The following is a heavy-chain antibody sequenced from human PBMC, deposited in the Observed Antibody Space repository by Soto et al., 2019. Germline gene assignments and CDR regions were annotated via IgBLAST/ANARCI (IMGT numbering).Heavy chain of an antibody. D-gene: IGHD2-2*01. Sequence: SETLSLTCTVSGGSISSGDYYWSWIRQPPGKGLEWIGYIYYSGSTYYNPSLKSRVTISVDTSKNQFSLKLSSVTAADTAVYYCARVSCSSTSCSYYYYGMDVWGQGTTVTVSS. J-gene: IGHJ6*02. CDR1: GGSISSGDYY. CDR3: ARVSCSSTSCSYYYYGMDV. V-gene: IGHV4-30-4*01. CDR2: IYYSGST.